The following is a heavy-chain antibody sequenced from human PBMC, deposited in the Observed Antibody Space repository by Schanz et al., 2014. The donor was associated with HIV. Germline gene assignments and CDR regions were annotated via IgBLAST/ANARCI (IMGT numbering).Heavy chain of an antibody. J-gene: IGHJ6*02. CDR1: GFTFSSYG. CDR2: ISYDGSNK. D-gene: IGHD3-3*01. V-gene: IGHV3-30*03. CDR3: ARDWRPNYDFWSGSIGVIGMNV. Sequence: VQLVESGGGLVQPGGSLRLSCAASGFTFSSYGMHWVRQAPGKGLEWVAVISYDGSNKYYTDSVKGRFTISRDNSKNTLYLQMNSLRAEDTAVYYCARDWRPNYDFWSGSIGVIGMNVWGQGTTVTVSS.